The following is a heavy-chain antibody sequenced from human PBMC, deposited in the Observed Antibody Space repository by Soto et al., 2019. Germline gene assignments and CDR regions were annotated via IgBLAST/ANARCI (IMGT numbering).Heavy chain of an antibody. CDR1: GFTFSSYA. Sequence: PGGSLRLSCAASGFTFSSYAMSWVRQAPGKGLEWVPAISGSGGSTYYADSVKGRFTISRDNSKNTLYLQMNSLRAEDTAVYYCAKDRKSGSGWYWDYWGQGTLVTVSS. CDR3: AKDRKSGSGWYWDY. J-gene: IGHJ4*02. CDR2: ISGSGGST. D-gene: IGHD6-19*01. V-gene: IGHV3-23*01.